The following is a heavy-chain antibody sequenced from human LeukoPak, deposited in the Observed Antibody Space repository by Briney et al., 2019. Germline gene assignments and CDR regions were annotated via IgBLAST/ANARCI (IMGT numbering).Heavy chain of an antibody. CDR1: GFTFSSYG. CDR2: ISSSSSYI. Sequence: GGSLRLSCAASGFTFSSYGMSWVRQAPGKGLEWVSSISSSSSYIYYADSVKGRFTISRDNAKNSLYLQMNSLRAEDTAVYYCARGAGSYYYYMDVWGKGTTVTVSS. D-gene: IGHD6-25*01. V-gene: IGHV3-21*01. J-gene: IGHJ6*03. CDR3: ARGAGSYYYYMDV.